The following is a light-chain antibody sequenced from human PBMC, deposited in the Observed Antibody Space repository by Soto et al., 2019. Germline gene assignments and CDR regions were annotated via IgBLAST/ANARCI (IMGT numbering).Light chain of an antibody. CDR1: SSDVGGYNY. J-gene: IGLJ2*01. CDR2: EVS. CDR3: SSYTSSSTLV. V-gene: IGLV2-14*01. Sequence: QSALTQPASVSGSPGQSITISCTGTSSDVGGYNYVSWYQQHPGIAPKLMISEVSNRPSGVSNRFSGSKSGNTASLTISGLQAEDEVDYYCSSYTSSSTLVFGGGTKVTVL.